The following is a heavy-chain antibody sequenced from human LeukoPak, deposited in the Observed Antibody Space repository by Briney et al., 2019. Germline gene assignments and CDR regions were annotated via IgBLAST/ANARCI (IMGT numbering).Heavy chain of an antibody. V-gene: IGHV3-30*03. Sequence: GGSLRLSCAASGFTFSSYGMHWVRQAPGKGLEWMAVISYDGSNKYYADSVKGRLTISRDNSKNTLYLHMDSLTTEDTAVYYCARDVEYGDFVGYFDSWGQGTLVTVSS. J-gene: IGHJ4*02. D-gene: IGHD4-17*01. CDR1: GFTFSSYG. CDR2: ISYDGSNK. CDR3: ARDVEYGDFVGYFDS.